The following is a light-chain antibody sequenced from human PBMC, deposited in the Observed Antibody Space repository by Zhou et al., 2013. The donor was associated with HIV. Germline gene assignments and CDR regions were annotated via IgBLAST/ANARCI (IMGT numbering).Light chain of an antibody. CDR1: QSIRNNY. V-gene: IGKV3-20*01. Sequence: IVLTQSPGTLSLSPGERATLSCRASQSIRNNYLGWYKQRPGQAPRLLIYGASSRATGIPDRFTGSGFGADFDLTIDRLEPEDSAIYFCHLYGSSSALSFGGGTRVEI. CDR3: HLYGSSSALS. J-gene: IGKJ4*01. CDR2: GAS.